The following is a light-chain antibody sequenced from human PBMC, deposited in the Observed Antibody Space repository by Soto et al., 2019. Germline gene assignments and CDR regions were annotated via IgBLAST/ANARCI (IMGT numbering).Light chain of an antibody. CDR1: SSDVGGSNF. J-gene: IGLJ1*01. CDR2: DVA. CDR3: VSFTSSTTYV. V-gene: IGLV2-14*03. Sequence: QSVLTQPASVSASPGQSITISCTGTSSDVGGSNFVSWYHQHPGKPPKLIIYDVATRPSGVSNRFSGSKSGSTASLIISRLQTEDEADYYCVSFTSSTTYVFGSGTKGTVL.